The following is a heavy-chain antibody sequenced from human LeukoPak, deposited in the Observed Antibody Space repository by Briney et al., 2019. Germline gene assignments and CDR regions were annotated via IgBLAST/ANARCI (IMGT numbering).Heavy chain of an antibody. Sequence: GGSLRLSCAASGFTFSDYYMSWIRQAPGKGLEWVSCISSSSSYTNYADSVKGRFTTSRDNDKNSLYLQINSLRAEDTAIYYCARGARYCSGGTCTDYWGQGTLVTVSS. J-gene: IGHJ4*02. CDR3: ARGARYCSGGTCTDY. CDR1: GFTFSDYY. V-gene: IGHV3-11*05. CDR2: ISSSSSYT. D-gene: IGHD2-15*01.